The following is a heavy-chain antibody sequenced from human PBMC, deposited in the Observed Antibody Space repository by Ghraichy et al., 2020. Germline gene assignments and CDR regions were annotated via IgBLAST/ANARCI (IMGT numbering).Heavy chain of an antibody. V-gene: IGHV3-23*01. D-gene: IGHD1-1*01. CDR3: AKDRAMRYSDNWGFYCGMDV. CDR2: ISGSGGST. J-gene: IGHJ6*02. Sequence: GGSLRLSCAASGFTFSSYAMSWVRQAPGKGLEWVSAISGSGGSTYYADSVKGRFTISRDNSKNTLYLQMNSLRAEDTAVYYCAKDRAMRYSDNWGFYCGMDVWGQGTTVTVSS. CDR1: GFTFSSYA.